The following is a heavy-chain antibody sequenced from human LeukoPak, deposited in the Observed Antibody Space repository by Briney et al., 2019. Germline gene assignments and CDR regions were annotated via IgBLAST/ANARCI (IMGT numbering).Heavy chain of an antibody. CDR2: ISSSSTYI. CDR1: GLTFSTYS. CDR3: TRDQGRYCTGGSCYNYFDY. J-gene: IGHJ4*02. Sequence: PGGSLRLSCSASGLTFSTYSMNWVRQAPGKGLEWVSSISSSSTYIYYADSVKGRFTISRDNAKNSLYLQMNSLRAQDTAVYYCTRDQGRYCTGGSCYNYFDYWGQGALVTVSS. V-gene: IGHV3-21*01. D-gene: IGHD2-15*01.